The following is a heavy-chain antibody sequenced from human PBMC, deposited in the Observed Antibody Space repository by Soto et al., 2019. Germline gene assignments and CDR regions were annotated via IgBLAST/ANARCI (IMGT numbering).Heavy chain of an antibody. CDR1: GFSLSTSGVG. CDR3: AHLLRDGHPYWYFDL. J-gene: IGHJ2*01. CDR2: IYWDDDK. V-gene: IGHV2-5*02. Sequence: QITLKESGPTLVKPTQTLTLTCTFSGFSLSTSGVGVGWIRQPPGKALEWLAFIYWDDDKHYSPSLKSRLTITKDTSKNQVVLTMTNMDPVDTATYYCAHLLRDGHPYWYFDLWGRGTLVTVSS.